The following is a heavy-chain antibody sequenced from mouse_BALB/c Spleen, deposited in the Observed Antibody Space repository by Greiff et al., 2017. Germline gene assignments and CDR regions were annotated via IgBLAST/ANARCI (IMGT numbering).Heavy chain of an antibody. CDR2: IDPSDSYT. V-gene: IGHV1-69*02. Sequence: LQESGPELVKPGASVKLSCKASGYTFTSYWMHSVKQRPEQGLEWIGEIDPSDSYTNYNQKLKGKATLTVDRSSSAAYMQLSSLTSEDSAVEYCERQVGLQGMDYWGQGTSVTVAS. J-gene: IGHJ4*01. CDR1: GYTFTSYW. D-gene: IGHD3-1*01. CDR3: ERQVGLQGMDY.